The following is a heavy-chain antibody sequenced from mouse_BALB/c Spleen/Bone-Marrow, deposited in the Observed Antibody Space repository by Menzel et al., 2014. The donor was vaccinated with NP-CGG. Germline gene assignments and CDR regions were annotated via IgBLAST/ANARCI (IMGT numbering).Heavy chain of an antibody. CDR1: GYTFTSYW. V-gene: IGHV1-7*01. Sequence: VQLQQSGAELAKPGASVKMSCKASGYTFTSYWMHWVKQRPGQGLEWIGYINPSTGYTEYNQKFKDKATLTADKSSSTAYMQLSSLTSEDSAVYYCARDHPYYFGYWGQGTTLTVSS. CDR2: INPSTGYT. J-gene: IGHJ2*01. CDR3: ARDHPYYFGY.